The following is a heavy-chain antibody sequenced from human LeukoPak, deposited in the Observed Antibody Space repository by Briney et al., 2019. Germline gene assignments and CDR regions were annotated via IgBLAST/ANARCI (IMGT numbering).Heavy chain of an antibody. D-gene: IGHD5/OR15-5a*01. CDR1: GGSFSGYY. CDR3: ARGIGFYDYDY. J-gene: IGHJ4*02. Sequence: PSETLSLTCAVYGGSFSGYYWSWIRQPPGKGLEWIGEINHSGSTNYNPSLKSRVTISVDTSKNQFSLKLSSVTAADTAVYYCARGIGFYDYDYWGQGSLVTVSS. V-gene: IGHV4-34*01. CDR2: INHSGST.